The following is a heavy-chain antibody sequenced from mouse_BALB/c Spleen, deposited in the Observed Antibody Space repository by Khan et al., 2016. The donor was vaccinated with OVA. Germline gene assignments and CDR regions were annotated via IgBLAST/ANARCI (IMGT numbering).Heavy chain of an antibody. CDR3: ARDGSRYNYAMDY. J-gene: IGHJ4*01. V-gene: IGHV3-2*02. Sequence: QLEESGPGLVKPSQSLSLTCTVTAYSITSDYAWNWIRQFPGNKLEWMGYISSSSRTNYKPALKSRISITRDTSKNQFFLQLNSVTTEDTASYYCARDGSRYNYAMDYWGQGTSGTVSS. D-gene: IGHD2-3*01. CDR2: ISSSSRT. CDR1: AYSITSDYA.